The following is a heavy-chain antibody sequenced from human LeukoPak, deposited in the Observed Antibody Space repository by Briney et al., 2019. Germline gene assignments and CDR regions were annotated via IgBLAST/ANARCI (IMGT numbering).Heavy chain of an antibody. CDR1: GLSFSNFG. V-gene: IGHV3-30*02. CDR3: ARDGYGNNYMDV. CDR2: ISHHGSDK. J-gene: IGHJ6*03. D-gene: IGHD5-12*01. Sequence: GGSLRLSCAASGLSFSNFGMHWVRQAPGQGLEWVAFISHHGSDKSYVDSVKGRFTISRDNSKNTLSLQMNSLRAEDTAVYYCARDGYGNNYMDVWGKGTTVTVSS.